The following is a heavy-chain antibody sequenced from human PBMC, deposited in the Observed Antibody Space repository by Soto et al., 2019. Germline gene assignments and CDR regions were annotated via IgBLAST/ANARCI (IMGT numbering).Heavy chain of an antibody. J-gene: IGHJ6*02. CDR1: GFTFSSYA. D-gene: IGHD2-15*01. CDR3: AKSPIVVVVAATPYGMGV. V-gene: IGHV3-23*01. CDR2: ISGSGGST. Sequence: EVQLLESGGGLVQPGGSLRLSCAASGFTFSSYAMSWVRQAPGKGLEWVSAISGSGGSTYYADSVKGRFTISRDNSKKPLYLQMNSLRAEDTAVYYCAKSPIVVVVAATPYGMGVWGQGTTVTVSS.